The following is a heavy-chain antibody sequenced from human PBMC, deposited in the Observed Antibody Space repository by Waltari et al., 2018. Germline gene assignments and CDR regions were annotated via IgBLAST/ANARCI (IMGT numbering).Heavy chain of an antibody. Sequence: EAQLVESGGGLVQPGGSLRLSCDAYGLNIANYWMHCVRQAPGKGLEWVSCIHSDESGAHFAGSVKGRFTISRDDAKNTLYLQMNSLRFEDTALYYCVRDGGVAGIRTFDFWGQGTLVTVSS. D-gene: IGHD6-19*01. CDR3: VRDGGVAGIRTFDF. CDR2: IHSDESGA. V-gene: IGHV3-74*01. CDR1: GLNIANYW. J-gene: IGHJ4*02.